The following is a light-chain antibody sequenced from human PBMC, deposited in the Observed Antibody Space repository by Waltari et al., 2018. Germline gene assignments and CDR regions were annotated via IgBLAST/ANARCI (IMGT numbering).Light chain of an antibody. CDR1: SSDIGDYI. V-gene: IGLV2-14*01. CDR2: AVG. CDR3: LSYTTSDILGV. Sequence: QSALTQPASVSGSPGQSITISCTGISSDIGDYIVPWYQHHPGKAPKLMIYAVGSRPPGVSNRFSGSKSGNTASLTISGLQAEDEADYYCLSYTTSDILGVFGGGTKLTVL. J-gene: IGLJ3*02.